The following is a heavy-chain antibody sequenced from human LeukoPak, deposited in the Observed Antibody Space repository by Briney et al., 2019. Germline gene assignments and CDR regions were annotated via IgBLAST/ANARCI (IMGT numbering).Heavy chain of an antibody. CDR1: GLTFSNYA. CDR2: ITSGFTP. D-gene: IGHD1-26*01. Sequence: GGSLRLSCAASGLTFSNYAMSWFRQAPGKGLEWVSGITSGFTPHYADSVKGRFTISRDNSKNTFHLQMNSLRAEDTAVYYCAKDFSDSRVGDVFFEYWGQGTLVTVSS. V-gene: IGHV3-23*01. CDR3: AKDFSDSRVGDVFFEY. J-gene: IGHJ4*02.